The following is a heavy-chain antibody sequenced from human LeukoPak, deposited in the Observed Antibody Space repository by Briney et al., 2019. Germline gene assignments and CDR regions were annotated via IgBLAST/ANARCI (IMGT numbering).Heavy chain of an antibody. CDR3: ARGPAAGTFDY. CDR2: IHSSGSIT. CDR1: VDSISRTNNY. D-gene: IGHD6-13*01. J-gene: IGHJ4*02. Sequence: SETLSLTCTVSVDSISRTNNYWGWVRQPPGKGLEWIGTIHSSGSITYYSPSLKSRVTISIDTSKNQFSLKLSSVTAADTAVYYCARGPAAGTFDYWGQGTLVTVSS. V-gene: IGHV4-39*01.